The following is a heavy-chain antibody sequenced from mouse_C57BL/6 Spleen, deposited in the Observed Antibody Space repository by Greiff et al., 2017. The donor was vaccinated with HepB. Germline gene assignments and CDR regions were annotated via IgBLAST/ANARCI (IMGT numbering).Heavy chain of an antibody. D-gene: IGHD3-2*02. Sequence: VQLKESVAELVRPGASVKLSCTASGFNIKNTYMHWVKQRPEQGLEWIGRIDPANGNTKYAPKFQGKATITADTSSNTAYLQLSSLTSEDTAIYYCASGQLRLRYAMDYWGQGTSVTVSS. CDR1: GFNIKNTY. CDR2: IDPANGNT. J-gene: IGHJ4*01. CDR3: ASGQLRLRYAMDY. V-gene: IGHV14-3*01.